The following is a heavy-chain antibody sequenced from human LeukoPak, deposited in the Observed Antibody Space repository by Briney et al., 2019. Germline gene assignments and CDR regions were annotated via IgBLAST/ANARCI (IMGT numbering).Heavy chain of an antibody. CDR1: GGTFSSYT. D-gene: IGHD3-10*01. CDR3: ARDGYETYYYGSGSYSNWFDP. Sequence: SVKVSCKASGGTFSSYTISWVRQAPGQGLEWMGRIIPILGIANYAQKFQGRVTITADKSTSTAYMELCSLRSEDTAVYYCARDGYETYYYGSGSYSNWFDPWGQGTLVTVSS. CDR2: IIPILGIA. J-gene: IGHJ5*02. V-gene: IGHV1-69*04.